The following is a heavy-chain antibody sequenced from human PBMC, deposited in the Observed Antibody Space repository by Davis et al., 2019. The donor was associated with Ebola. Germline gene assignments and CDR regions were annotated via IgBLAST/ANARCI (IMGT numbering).Heavy chain of an antibody. CDR3: AKDTSNIWFDI. CDR1: GFIFSSSV. CDR2: VGLGTDT. V-gene: IGHV3-23*01. D-gene: IGHD1-26*01. J-gene: IGHJ3*02. Sequence: GGSLRLSCAASGFIFSSSVMSWVRQAPGKGLEWVSTVGLGTDTYYADSVKGRFTISRDNSKNTLYLQMNGLRVEDTAIYYCAKDTSNIWFDIWGQGTNVTVSS.